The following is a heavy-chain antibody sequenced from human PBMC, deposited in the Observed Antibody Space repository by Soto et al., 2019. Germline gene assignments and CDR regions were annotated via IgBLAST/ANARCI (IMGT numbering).Heavy chain of an antibody. CDR3: VRGYCTTTPCSGDFQH. CDR2: IHPSGDT. CDR1: GYKFTTYF. V-gene: IGHV1-46*01. D-gene: IGHD2-8*01. Sequence: QVQLVQSGAEVKKPGASVKVACKASGYKFTTYFIHWARQAPGQGLEWMGMIHPSGDTGYGQKFRGRVTMTIATSTTTAYMKLRNLTSEDTAIYFSVRGYCTTTPCSGDFQHWGQGTLVTVSS. J-gene: IGHJ1*01.